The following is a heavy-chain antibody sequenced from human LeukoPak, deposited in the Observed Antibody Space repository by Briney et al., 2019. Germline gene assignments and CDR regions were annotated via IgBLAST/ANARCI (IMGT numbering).Heavy chain of an antibody. V-gene: IGHV4-39*01. CDR2: IYYSGST. Sequence: SETLSLTCTVSGGPISSSSYYWGWIRQPPGKGLEWIGSIYYSGSTYYNPSLKSRVTISVDTSKNQFSLKLSSVTAADTAVYYCASTLPNSGSYSTFDYWGQGTLATVSS. CDR3: ASTLPNSGSYSTFDY. CDR1: GGPISSSSYY. J-gene: IGHJ4*02. D-gene: IGHD1-26*01.